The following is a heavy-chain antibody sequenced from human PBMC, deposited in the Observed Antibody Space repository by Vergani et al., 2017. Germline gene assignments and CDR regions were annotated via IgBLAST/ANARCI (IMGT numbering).Heavy chain of an antibody. D-gene: IGHD4-17*01. CDR2: INPSGGST. J-gene: IGHJ6*02. CDR3: ARDGPGGDSTTLLWYYYYGMDV. Sequence: QVQLVQSGAEVKKPGASVKVSCKASGYTFTSYYMHWVRQAPGQGLEWMGIINPSGGSTSYAQKFQGRVTMTRDTSTSTVYMELSSLRSEDTAVYYCARDGPGGDSTTLLWYYYYGMDVWGQGTTVTVSS. CDR1: GYTFTSYY. V-gene: IGHV1-46*01.